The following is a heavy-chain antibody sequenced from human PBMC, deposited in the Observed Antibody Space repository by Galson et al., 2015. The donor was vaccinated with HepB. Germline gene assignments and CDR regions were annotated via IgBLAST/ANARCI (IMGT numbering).Heavy chain of an antibody. V-gene: IGHV3-72*01. CDR1: GFTFSDHY. Sequence: SLRLSCAASGFTFSDHYMDWVRQAPGKGLEWVGRTRNKANSYTTEYAASVKGRFTISRDDSKNSLYLQMNSLKTEDTAVYYCARGAYSGSYYAAPRWTHHYDYWGQGTLVTVSS. CDR3: ARGAYSGSYYAAPRWTHHYDY. D-gene: IGHD1-26*01. J-gene: IGHJ4*02. CDR2: TRNKANSYTT.